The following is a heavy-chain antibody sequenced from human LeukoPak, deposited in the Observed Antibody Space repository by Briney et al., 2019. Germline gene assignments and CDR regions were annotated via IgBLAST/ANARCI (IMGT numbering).Heavy chain of an antibody. J-gene: IGHJ6*03. Sequence: GGSLRLSCAASRFTFSSYSMSWVRQAPGKGLEWVSYISSSSSTIYYADSVKGRFTISRDNAKNSLYLQMNSLRAEDTAVYYCARAREAYYYYMTSGAKGPRSPSP. CDR3: ARAREAYYYYMTS. CDR1: RFTFSSYS. CDR2: ISSSSSTI. V-gene: IGHV3-48*04. D-gene: IGHD1-26*01.